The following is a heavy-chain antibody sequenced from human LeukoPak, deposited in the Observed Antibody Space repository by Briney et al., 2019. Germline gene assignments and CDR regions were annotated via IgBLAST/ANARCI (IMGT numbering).Heavy chain of an antibody. J-gene: IGHJ4*02. Sequence: PSETLSLTCTVSGGSISSSSYYWGWIRQPPGKGLEWIGSIYYSGSTYYNPSLKSRVTISVDTSKNQFSLKLSSVTAADTAVYYCARASGSSVSFDRIDYWGQGTLVTVSS. CDR2: IYYSGST. CDR1: GGSISSSSYY. V-gene: IGHV4-39*07. D-gene: IGHD1-26*01. CDR3: ARASGSSVSFDRIDY.